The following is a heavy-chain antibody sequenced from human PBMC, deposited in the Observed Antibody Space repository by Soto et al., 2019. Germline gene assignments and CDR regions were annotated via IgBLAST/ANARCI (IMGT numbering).Heavy chain of an antibody. CDR3: AREGLLNWYDP. J-gene: IGHJ5*02. V-gene: IGHV3-48*02. Sequence: EVQLVESGGGLVQPGGSLRLSCAASGFTFSSYSMNWVRQAPGKGLVWVSYISSSSSTIYYADSVKGRFTISRDNAKNALYLEMNRLRDEDTAVYYWAREGLLNWYDPWGQGTLVTVSS. CDR2: ISSSSSTI. CDR1: GFTFSSYS.